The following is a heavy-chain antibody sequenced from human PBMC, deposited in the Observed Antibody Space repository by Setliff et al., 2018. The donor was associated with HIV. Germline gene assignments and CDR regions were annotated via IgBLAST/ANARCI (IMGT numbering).Heavy chain of an antibody. J-gene: IGHJ4*02. V-gene: IGHV4-61*02. CDR2: IYTSGST. CDR3: ARGRSGYCSGGSCLDY. CDR1: GGSISSGSYY. Sequence: PSETLSLTCTVSGGSISSGSYYWSWIRQPAGKGLEWIGRIYTSGSTNHNPSLKSRVTISVDTSKNQFSLKLSSVTAADTAVYYCARGRSGYCSGGSCLDYWGQGTLVTVSS. D-gene: IGHD2-15*01.